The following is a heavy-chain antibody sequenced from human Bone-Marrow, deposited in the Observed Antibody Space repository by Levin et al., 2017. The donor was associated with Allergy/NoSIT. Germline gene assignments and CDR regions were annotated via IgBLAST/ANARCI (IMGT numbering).Heavy chain of an antibody. CDR1: GFTFSRYA. CDR3: AREDNWNYDY. D-gene: IGHD1-7*01. Sequence: PGGSLRLSCAASGFTFSRYAMAWVRQAPGQGLEWVSGMSGSGGRTVYADSVKGRFTISRDNSKNIMYLQMNSLRVEDTALYYCAREDNWNYDYWGQGTLGTVSS. V-gene: IGHV3-23*01. J-gene: IGHJ4*02. CDR2: MSGSGGRT.